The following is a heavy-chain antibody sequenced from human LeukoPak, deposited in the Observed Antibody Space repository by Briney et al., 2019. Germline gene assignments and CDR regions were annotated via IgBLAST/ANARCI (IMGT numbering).Heavy chain of an antibody. CDR3: AKEELRYFDWLSPLDY. J-gene: IGHJ4*02. CDR1: GFTFSSYA. CDR2: ISGSGGST. V-gene: IGHV3-23*01. D-gene: IGHD3-9*01. Sequence: GGSLRLSCAASGFTFSSYAMSWVRQAPGKGLEWVSAISGSGGSTYYADSVKGRFTISRDNSKNTLYLQMNSLRAEDTAVYYCAKEELRYFDWLSPLDYWGQGTLVTVSS.